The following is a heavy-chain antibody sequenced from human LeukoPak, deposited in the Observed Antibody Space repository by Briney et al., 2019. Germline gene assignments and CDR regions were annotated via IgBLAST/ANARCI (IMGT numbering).Heavy chain of an antibody. CDR3: AANGSTYFDH. CDR1: GFTVSTSY. Sequence: PGGSLRLSCAASGFTVSTSYMSWVRQAPGKGLEWVSVIYAGGNIHYVASVKGRFTISRDNSKNTLYLQMNGLRADDTAVYYCAANGSTYFDHWGQGALVTVSS. D-gene: IGHD1-26*01. J-gene: IGHJ4*02. V-gene: IGHV3-53*01. CDR2: IYAGGNI.